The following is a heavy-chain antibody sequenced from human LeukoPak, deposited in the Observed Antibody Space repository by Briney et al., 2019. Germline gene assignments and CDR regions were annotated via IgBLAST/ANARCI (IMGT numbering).Heavy chain of an antibody. Sequence: PSETLSLTCTVSGGSISSGSYYWSWIRQPAGKGLEWIGRIYTSGSTNYNPSLKSRVTMSVDTSKNQFSLKLSSVTAADTAVYYCARVYCSGGSCYEDLWGQGTLVTVSS. CDR2: IYTSGST. V-gene: IGHV4-61*02. CDR3: ARVYCSGGSCYEDL. CDR1: GGSISSGSYY. J-gene: IGHJ5*02. D-gene: IGHD2-15*01.